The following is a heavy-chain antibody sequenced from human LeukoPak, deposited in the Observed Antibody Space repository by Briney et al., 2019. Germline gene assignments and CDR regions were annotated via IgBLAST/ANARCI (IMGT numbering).Heavy chain of an antibody. CDR3: ARDLEDYYGSGSYYDY. CDR2: INGSADII. V-gene: IGHV3-23*01. J-gene: IGHJ4*02. Sequence: GGSLRLSCAASGFTFSTYAFSWVRQAPGKGLEWVSAINGSADIILYADSVKGRFTISRDNAKNSLYLQMNSLRAEDTAVYYCARDLEDYYGSGSYYDYWGQGTLVTVSS. CDR1: GFTFSTYA. D-gene: IGHD3-10*01.